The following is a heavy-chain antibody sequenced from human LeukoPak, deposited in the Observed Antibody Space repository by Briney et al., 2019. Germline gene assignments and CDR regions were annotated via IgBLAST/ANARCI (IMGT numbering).Heavy chain of an antibody. CDR3: ASPTRDYGDYFYYYGMDV. CDR2: ISAYNGNT. J-gene: IGHJ6*02. CDR1: GYTFTSYG. D-gene: IGHD4-17*01. V-gene: IGHV1-18*01. Sequence: ASVKVSCKASGYTFTSYGISWVRQAPGQGLEWMGWISAYNGNTNYAQKLQGRVTMTTDTSTSTAYMELRSLRSEDTAVYYCASPTRDYGDYFYYYGMDVWGQGTTVTVSS.